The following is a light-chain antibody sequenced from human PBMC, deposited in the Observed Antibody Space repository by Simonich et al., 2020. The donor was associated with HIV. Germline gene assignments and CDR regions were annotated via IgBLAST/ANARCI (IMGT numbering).Light chain of an antibody. J-gene: IGKJ5*01. CDR3: QQYGSSPIT. CDR2: GAS. CDR1: QSVSSSY. V-gene: IGKV3-20*01. Sequence: DIVMTQSPATLSVSPGERATLSCRASQSVSSSYLAWYQHKPGQSPRLLIYGASSRATGIPNRFSGSGSGTDFTLTISRLEPEDFAVYYCQQYGSSPITFGQGTRLEIK.